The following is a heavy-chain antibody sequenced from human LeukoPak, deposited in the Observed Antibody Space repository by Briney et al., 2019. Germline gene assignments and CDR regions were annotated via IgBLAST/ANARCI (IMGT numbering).Heavy chain of an antibody. Sequence: GGSLRLSCAASGFTFSSYTMNWVRQAPGKGLEWVSYISSGNSNIYYADSVKGRFTISRDNSKNTLYLQMGSLRAEDMAVYYCARVGSGGYYYYYYMDVWGKGTTVTISS. CDR2: ISSGNSNI. J-gene: IGHJ6*03. CDR3: ARVGSGGYYYYYYMDV. D-gene: IGHD6-25*01. CDR1: GFTFSSYT. V-gene: IGHV3-48*01.